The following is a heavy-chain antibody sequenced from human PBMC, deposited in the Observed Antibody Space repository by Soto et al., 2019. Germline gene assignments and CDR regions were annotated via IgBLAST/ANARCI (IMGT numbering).Heavy chain of an antibody. J-gene: IGHJ6*02. D-gene: IGHD6-13*01. CDR1: GFTFNSYA. CDR3: AKAVAAPDGVFYYYGMDV. CDR2: ISGSGGST. V-gene: IGHV3-23*01. Sequence: PGGSLRLSCAASGFTFNSYAMSWVRQAPGKGLEWVSTISGSGGSTYYADSVKGRFTISRDNSKNTLYLQMNSLRAEDTAVYYCAKAVAAPDGVFYYYGMDVWGQGTTVTVSS.